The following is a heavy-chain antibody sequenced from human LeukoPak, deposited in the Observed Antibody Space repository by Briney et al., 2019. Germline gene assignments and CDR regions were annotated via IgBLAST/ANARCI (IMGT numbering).Heavy chain of an antibody. CDR3: ARDPYDYSNYVGENWFDP. Sequence: GGSLRLSCAASGFTVSSNYMSWVRQAPGKGLEWVSVIYSGGDTYYADSVKGRFTVSRDNSKNTLYLQMNSLRAEDTAVYYCARDPYDYSNYVGENWFDPWGQGTLVTVSS. D-gene: IGHD4-11*01. J-gene: IGHJ5*02. CDR1: GFTVSSNY. V-gene: IGHV3-66*01. CDR2: IYSGGDT.